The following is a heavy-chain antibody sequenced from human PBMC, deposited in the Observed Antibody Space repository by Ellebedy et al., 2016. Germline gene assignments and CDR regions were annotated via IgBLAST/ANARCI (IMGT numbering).Heavy chain of an antibody. Sequence: SETLSLTCAVFGGSFSGYYWTWIRQPPGKGLEWIGEINHSGSTNYKSSLKSRVSISVDTSKNQLSLKLNSVTAADTAVYYCARQYPSLRGGAFDIWGQGTMVTVSS. CDR2: INHSGST. CDR3: ARQYPSLRGGAFDI. CDR1: GGSFSGYY. D-gene: IGHD4-23*01. J-gene: IGHJ3*02. V-gene: IGHV4-34*01.